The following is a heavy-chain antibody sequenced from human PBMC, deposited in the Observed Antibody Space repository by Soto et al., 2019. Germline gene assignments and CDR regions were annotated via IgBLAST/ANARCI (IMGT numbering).Heavy chain of an antibody. J-gene: IGHJ4*02. CDR3: AKDLHSSGWYPGLDY. V-gene: IGHV3-30*18. D-gene: IGHD6-19*01. CDR2: ISYDGSNK. CDR1: GFTFSSYG. Sequence: GGSLRLSCAASGFTFSSYGMHWVRQAPGKGLEWVAVISYDGSNKYYADSVKGRFTISRDNSKNTLYLQMNSLRAEDTAVYYCAKDLHSSGWYPGLDYWGQGTLVTVSS.